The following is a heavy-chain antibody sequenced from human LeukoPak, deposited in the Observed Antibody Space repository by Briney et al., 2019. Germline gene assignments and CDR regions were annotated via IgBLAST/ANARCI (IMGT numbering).Heavy chain of an antibody. CDR2: IGSSSTYI. CDR3: ARSPGFDGFDI. D-gene: IGHD3-10*01. CDR1: GFTFSIYS. V-gene: IGHV3-21*01. J-gene: IGHJ3*02. Sequence: GGSLRLSCAASGFTFSIYSLSWVRQAPGKGLEWVSSIGSSSTYIYYADSVKGRFTISRDNAKNSLYLQMNSLRAEDTAVYYCARSPGFDGFDIWGQGTMVTVSS.